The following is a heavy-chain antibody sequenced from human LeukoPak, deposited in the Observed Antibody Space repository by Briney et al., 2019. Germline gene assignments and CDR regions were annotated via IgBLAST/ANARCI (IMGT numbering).Heavy chain of an antibody. CDR3: ARFEGSTWGDAFDI. CDR2: IYYTGRT. CDR1: GGSISSYY. Sequence: SETLSLTCTVSGGSISSYYWSWIRQPPGKGLESIGYIYYTGRTNYNPSLQSRVTMSVDTSKNQFSLKLRSVTAADTAVYYCARFEGSTWGDAFDIWGQGTMVTVSS. J-gene: IGHJ3*02. D-gene: IGHD3-16*01. V-gene: IGHV4-59*08.